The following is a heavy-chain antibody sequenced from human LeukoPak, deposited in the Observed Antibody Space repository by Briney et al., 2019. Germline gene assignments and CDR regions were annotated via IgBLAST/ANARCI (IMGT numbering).Heavy chain of an antibody. V-gene: IGHV1-2*02. CDR2: INPNSGGT. J-gene: IGHJ3*02. CDR3: AREKAVYRAFDI. D-gene: IGHD2-8*01. CDR1: GYTFTGYY. Sequence: RASVTVSRKASGYTFTGYYMHWVRQAPGQGLEWMGWINPNSGGTNYAQKFQGRVTMTRDTSISTAYMELSRLRSDDTAVYYCAREKAVYRAFDIWGQGTMVTVSS.